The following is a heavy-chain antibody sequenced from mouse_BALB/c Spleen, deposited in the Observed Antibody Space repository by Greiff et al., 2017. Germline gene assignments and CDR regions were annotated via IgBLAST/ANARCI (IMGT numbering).Heavy chain of an antibody. CDR3: ARYLYYGSLYAMDY. J-gene: IGHJ4*01. V-gene: IGHV5-12-1*01. CDR1: GFTFSDYY. D-gene: IGHD1-1*01. CDR2: ISSGGGST. Sequence: EVQGVESGGGLVKPGGSLKLSCAASGFTFSDYYMYWVRQTPEKRLEWVAYISSGGGSTYYPDTVKGRFTISRDNPKNTLFLQMTSLRSEDTAMYYCARYLYYGSLYAMDYWGQGTSVTVSS.